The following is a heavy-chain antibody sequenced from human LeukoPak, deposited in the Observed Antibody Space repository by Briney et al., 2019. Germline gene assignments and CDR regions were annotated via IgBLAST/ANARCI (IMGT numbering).Heavy chain of an antibody. CDR2: INHRGST. CDR3: ARAPRRPAPFDY. CDR1: GGSFSGYY. Sequence: SETLSLTCAVYGGSFSGYYWSWIRQPPGKGLEWIGEINHRGSTNYNPSLKSRVTISVDTSKNQFSLKLSSVTAADTAVYYCARAPRRPAPFDYWGQGTLVTVSS. V-gene: IGHV4-34*01. J-gene: IGHJ4*02.